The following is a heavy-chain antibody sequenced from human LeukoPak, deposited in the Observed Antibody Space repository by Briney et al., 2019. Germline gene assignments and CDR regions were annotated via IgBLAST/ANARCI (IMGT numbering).Heavy chain of an antibody. J-gene: IGHJ4*02. Sequence: GGSLRLSCAASGFTFSNAWMSWVRQAPGKGLEWVGRIKSKSDGGTTDYITPVKGRFTISRDDSKNTLYLQMNSLKTEDSALYYCTTMLFGELLHWGQGTLDTVSS. CDR1: GFTFSNAW. CDR2: IKSKSDGGTT. D-gene: IGHD3-10*01. CDR3: TTMLFGELLH. V-gene: IGHV3-15*01.